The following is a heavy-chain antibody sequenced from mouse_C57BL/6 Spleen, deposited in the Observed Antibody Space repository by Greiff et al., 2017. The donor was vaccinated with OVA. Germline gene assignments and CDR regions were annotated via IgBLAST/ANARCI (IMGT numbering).Heavy chain of an antibody. CDR1: GFNIKDDY. J-gene: IGHJ3*01. CDR2: IDPENGDT. V-gene: IGHV14-4*01. CDR3: NTSSSGPFAY. Sequence: VQLQQSGAELVRPGASVKLSCTASGFNIKDDYMHWVKQRPEQGLEWIGWIDPENGDTEYASKFQGKATITADTSSNTAYLQLSSLTAEDTAVYYCNTSSSGPFAYWGKGTLVTVSA. D-gene: IGHD3-2*02.